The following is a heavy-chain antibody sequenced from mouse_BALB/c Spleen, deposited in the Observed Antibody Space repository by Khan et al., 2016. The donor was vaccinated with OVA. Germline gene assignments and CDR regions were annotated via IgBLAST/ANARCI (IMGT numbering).Heavy chain of an antibody. J-gene: IGHJ2*01. CDR1: GLTFSRYG. Sequence: EVELVESGGDLMKPGGTLKLSCAASGLTFSRYGMSWVRQTPDKRLEWVASISSGGSYTYYPDNMKGRFTISRDNATNTLYLEMNSLKSEDTAIYYCARHVGYDEYYFGYWGQGTTLTVSS. CDR2: ISSGGSYT. CDR3: ARHVGYDEYYFGY. V-gene: IGHV5-6*01. D-gene: IGHD2-3*01.